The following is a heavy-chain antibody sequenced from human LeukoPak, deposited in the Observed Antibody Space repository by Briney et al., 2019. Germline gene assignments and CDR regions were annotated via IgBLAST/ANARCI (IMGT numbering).Heavy chain of an antibody. CDR2: INHSGST. J-gene: IGHJ4*02. CDR3: ARGRAYYDYVWGSYRYDY. V-gene: IGHV4-34*01. Sequence: SETLSLTCAVYGGSFSGYYWSWIRQPPGKGLEWIGEINHSGSTNYNPSLKSRVTISVDTSKNQFSLKLSSVTAADTAVYYSARGRAYYDYVWGSYRYDYWGQGTLVTVSS. D-gene: IGHD3-16*02. CDR1: GGSFSGYY.